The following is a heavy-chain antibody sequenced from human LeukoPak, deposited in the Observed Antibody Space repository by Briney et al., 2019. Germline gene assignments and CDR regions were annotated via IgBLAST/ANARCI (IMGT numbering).Heavy chain of an antibody. J-gene: IGHJ4*02. Sequence: GSSVKVSCKASGGTFSSYAISWVRQAPGPGLEWMGRIIPIFGTANYAQKFQGRVTITTDESTSTAYMELSSLRSEDTAVYYCARASSGWYFFDYWGQGTLVTVSS. CDR3: ARASSGWYFFDY. CDR1: GGTFSSYA. D-gene: IGHD6-19*01. V-gene: IGHV1-69*05. CDR2: IIPIFGTA.